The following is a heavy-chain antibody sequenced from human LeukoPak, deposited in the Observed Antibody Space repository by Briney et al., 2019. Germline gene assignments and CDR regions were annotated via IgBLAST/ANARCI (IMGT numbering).Heavy chain of an antibody. J-gene: IGHJ4*02. CDR1: GFTFDDYA. V-gene: IGHV3-43*02. D-gene: IGHD6-13*01. CDR3: AKGGSSPFDY. Sequence: PGGSLRLSCAASGFTFDDYAMHWVRQAPGKGLEWVSLISGDGGSTYYADSVKGRFTISRDNSKNTLYLQMNSLRAEDTAVYYCAKGGSSPFDYWGQGTLVTVSS. CDR2: ISGDGGST.